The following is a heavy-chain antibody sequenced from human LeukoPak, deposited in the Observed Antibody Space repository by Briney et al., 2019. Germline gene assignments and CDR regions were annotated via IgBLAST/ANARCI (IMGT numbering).Heavy chain of an antibody. J-gene: IGHJ6*02. D-gene: IGHD1-1*01. Sequence: PGGSLRLSCAASGFTFSSYWMSWVRQAPGKGLEWVANIKQDGSEKYYVDSVKGRFTISRDNAKNSLYLQMNSLRAEDTAVYYCATSGYNWNDSYYYGMDVWGQGTTVTVSS. CDR3: ATSGYNWNDSYYYGMDV. CDR1: GFTFSSYW. V-gene: IGHV3-7*05. CDR2: IKQDGSEK.